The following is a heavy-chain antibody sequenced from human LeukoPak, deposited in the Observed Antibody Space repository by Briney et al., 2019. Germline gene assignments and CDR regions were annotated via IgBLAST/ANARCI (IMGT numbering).Heavy chain of an antibody. J-gene: IGHJ3*02. CDR3: ARYRLDAFDI. Sequence: SETLSLTCTVSGGSISSGDYYWSWIRQPPGKGLEWIGYIYYSGSTNYNPSLKSRVTISVDTSKNQFSLKLSSVTAADTAVYYCARYRLDAFDIWGQGTMVTVSS. V-gene: IGHV4-61*08. CDR1: GGSISSGDYY. CDR2: IYYSGST.